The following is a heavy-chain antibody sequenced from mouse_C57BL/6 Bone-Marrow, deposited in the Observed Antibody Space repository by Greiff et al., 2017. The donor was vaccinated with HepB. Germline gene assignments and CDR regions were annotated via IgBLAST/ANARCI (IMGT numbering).Heavy chain of an antibody. V-gene: IGHV1-72*01. CDR2: IDPNSGGT. CDR1: GYTFTSYW. CDR3: ARTEIYYGPWFAY. D-gene: IGHD2-1*01. J-gene: IGHJ3*01. Sequence: VKLMESGAELVKPGASVKLSCKASGYTFTSYWMHWVKQRPGRGLEWIGRIDPNSGGTKYNEKFKSKATLTVDKPSSTASMQLSSLTSEDSAVYDCARTEIYYGPWFAYWGQGTLVTVSA.